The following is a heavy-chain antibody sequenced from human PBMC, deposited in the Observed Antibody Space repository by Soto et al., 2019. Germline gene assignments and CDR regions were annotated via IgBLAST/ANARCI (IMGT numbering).Heavy chain of an antibody. D-gene: IGHD4-17*01. CDR2: IYYSGST. CDR1: GGSISSGDYY. CDR3: ASSDYGDYSNWYFDL. V-gene: IGHV4-30-4*01. Sequence: SETLSLTCTVSGGSISSGDYYWSWIRQPPGKGLEWIGYIYYSGSTYYNPSLKSRVTISVDTSKNQFSLKLSSVTAADTAVYYCASSDYGDYSNWYFDLWGRGTLVTVSS. J-gene: IGHJ2*01.